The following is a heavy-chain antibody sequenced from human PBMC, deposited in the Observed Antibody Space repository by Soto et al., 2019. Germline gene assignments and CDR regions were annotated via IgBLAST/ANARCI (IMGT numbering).Heavy chain of an antibody. Sequence: PSETLSLTCGVYGWSFSGYYWSWIRQPPGKGLEWIGEVNHSGSTNYNPSLKSRVTISVDTSKNQFSLKLSSVTAADTAVFYCARLQKGVRGTVVWFDPWGQGTLVT. CDR2: VNHSGST. J-gene: IGHJ5*02. CDR1: GWSFSGYY. D-gene: IGHD3-10*01. V-gene: IGHV4-34*01. CDR3: ARLQKGVRGTVVWFDP.